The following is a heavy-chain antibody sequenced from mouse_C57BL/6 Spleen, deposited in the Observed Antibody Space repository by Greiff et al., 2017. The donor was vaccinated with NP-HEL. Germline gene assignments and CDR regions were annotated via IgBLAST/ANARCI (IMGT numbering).Heavy chain of an antibody. D-gene: IGHD4-1*01. V-gene: IGHV1-81*01. J-gene: IGHJ2*01. CDR2: IYPRSGNT. Sequence: QVQLKQSGAELARPGASVKLSCKASGYTFTSYGISWVKQRTGQGLEWIGEIYPRSGNTYYNEKFKGKATLTADKSSSTAYMELRSLTSEDSAVYFCARQGNWAFDYWGQGTTLTVSS. CDR1: GYTFTSYG. CDR3: ARQGNWAFDY.